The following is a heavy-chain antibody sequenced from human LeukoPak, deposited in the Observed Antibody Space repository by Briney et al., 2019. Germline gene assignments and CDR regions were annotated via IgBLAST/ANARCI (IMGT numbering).Heavy chain of an antibody. J-gene: IGHJ4*02. CDR3: ARDQYDTWSRRGNFDS. CDR1: GFTFSRYW. V-gene: IGHV3-7*03. CDR2: MNQDGSEI. D-gene: IGHD3-3*01. Sequence: PGGSLRLSCVGSGFTFSRYWLNWVRQAPGKGLEWVANMNQDGSEIYYLDSVKGRFTISRDNAKNSVYLQMNSLRAEDTAVFYCARDQYDTWSRRGNFDSWGQGTLVIVSS.